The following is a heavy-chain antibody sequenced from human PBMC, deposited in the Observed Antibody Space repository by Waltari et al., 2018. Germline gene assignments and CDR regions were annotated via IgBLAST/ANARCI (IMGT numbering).Heavy chain of an antibody. CDR3: ARHLLMITFGGVPTNRFDP. Sequence: QVQLQESGPGLVKPSETLSLTCAVSGYSISSGYYWGWIRHPPGKGLEWIGSIYHSGSTYYNPSLKSRVTISVDTSKNQFSLKLSSVTAADTAVYYCARHLLMITFGGVPTNRFDPWGQGTLVTVSS. V-gene: IGHV4-38-2*01. CDR1: GYSISSGYY. J-gene: IGHJ5*02. D-gene: IGHD3-16*01. CDR2: IYHSGST.